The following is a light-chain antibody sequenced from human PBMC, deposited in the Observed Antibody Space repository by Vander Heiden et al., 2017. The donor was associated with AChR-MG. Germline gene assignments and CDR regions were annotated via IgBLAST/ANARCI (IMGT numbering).Light chain of an antibody. CDR1: SGHSSYA. Sequence: HLVLTQSPSASASLGASVKLTCTLSSGHSSYATTWHQQQPEKGPRYLMKRNSDGSHSKGDGIPDRFSGSSSGTERYLTISSRQSEDEADYYGQTWGTGIRVFGGGTKLTGL. J-gene: IGLJ3*02. CDR2: RNSDGSH. V-gene: IGLV4-69*01. CDR3: QTWGTGIRV.